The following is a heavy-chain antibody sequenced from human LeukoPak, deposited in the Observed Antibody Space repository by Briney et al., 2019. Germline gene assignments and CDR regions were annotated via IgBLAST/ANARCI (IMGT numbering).Heavy chain of an antibody. V-gene: IGHV4-30-4*08. J-gene: IGHJ3*02. CDR2: IYYSGST. CDR1: GGSISSGDYY. D-gene: IGHD3/OR15-3a*01. Sequence: SQTLSLTCTVSGGSISSGDYYWSWIRQPPGKGLEWIGYIYYSGSTYYNPSLKSRVTISVDTSKNQLSLKLSSVTAADTAVYYCARWTGLSDAFDIWGQGTMVTVSS. CDR3: ARWTGLSDAFDI.